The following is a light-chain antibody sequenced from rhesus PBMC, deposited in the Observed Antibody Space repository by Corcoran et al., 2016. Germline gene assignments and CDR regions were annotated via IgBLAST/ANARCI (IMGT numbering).Light chain of an antibody. CDR3: QQRNSYPLT. CDR1: QGISSY. Sequence: DIQLTQSPSSLSASVGDRVTITCRASQGISSYLAWYQQKSGKAPKLLIYDASNLQSGVPSRFSGSGSGTECTLTISSLQPEDVATYYCQQRNSYPLTFGGGTKVEIK. V-gene: IGKV1-38*01. J-gene: IGKJ4*01. CDR2: DAS.